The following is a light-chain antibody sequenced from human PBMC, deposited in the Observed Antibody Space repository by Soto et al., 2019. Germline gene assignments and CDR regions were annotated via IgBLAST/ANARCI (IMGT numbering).Light chain of an antibody. Sequence: EIVMTQSPGTLSVSPGERATLSCRASQSVSGNLAWYQQKPGQAPRLLISDASTRATGIPARFSGSGSGTEFTLTVSSLQSEDFAVYYCQQYIKWPITFGQGTRLEIK. CDR2: DAS. CDR3: QQYIKWPIT. CDR1: QSVSGN. V-gene: IGKV3-15*01. J-gene: IGKJ5*01.